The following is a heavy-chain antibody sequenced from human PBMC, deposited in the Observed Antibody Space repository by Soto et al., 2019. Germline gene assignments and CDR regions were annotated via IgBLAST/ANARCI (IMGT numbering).Heavy chain of an antibody. Sequence: QVQLVQSGAEVKKPGASVKVSCKASGYTFTSYGISWVRQAPGQGLEWMGWISAYNGNTNYALRFQGRVTMTRVTSINTAYMELSRLTSDDTAIYYCASNDYSNYVWGQGTLVTVSS. CDR1: GYTFTSYG. CDR3: ASNDYSNYV. D-gene: IGHD4-4*01. V-gene: IGHV1-18*01. J-gene: IGHJ4*02. CDR2: ISAYNGNT.